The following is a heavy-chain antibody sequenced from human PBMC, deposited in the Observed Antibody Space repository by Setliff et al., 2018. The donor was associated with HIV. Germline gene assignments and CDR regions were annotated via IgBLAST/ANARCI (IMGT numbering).Heavy chain of an antibody. Sequence: GGSLRLSCAASGFTFSTYTVHWVRQAPGKGLEWVAVISYDGSNKHYSTSLKSRLTVTKDTSKNRVVFTMTNMDPVDTATYYCAYSGRQLRGPYFDFWGQGTPVTVSS. V-gene: IGHV3-30*14. D-gene: IGHD1-1*01. CDR1: GFTFSTYT. J-gene: IGHJ4*02. CDR3: AYSGRQLRGPYFDF. CDR2: ISYDGSNK.